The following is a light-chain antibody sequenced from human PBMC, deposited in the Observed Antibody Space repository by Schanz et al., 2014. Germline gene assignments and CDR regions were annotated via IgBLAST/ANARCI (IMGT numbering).Light chain of an antibody. CDR1: QSISNY. V-gene: IGKV1-27*01. CDR2: AAS. J-gene: IGKJ2*01. CDR3: QQYNSYSSYT. Sequence: DIQMTQSPSSLSAFVGDTVTITCRASQSISNYLGWYQQKPGKVPKLLIYAASTLQSGVPSRFSGSGSGTGFTLTISRLQPDDFATYYCQQYNSYSSYTFGQGTKLEIK.